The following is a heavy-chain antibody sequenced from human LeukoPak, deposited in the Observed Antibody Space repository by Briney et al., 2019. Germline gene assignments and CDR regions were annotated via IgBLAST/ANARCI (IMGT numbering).Heavy chain of an antibody. V-gene: IGHV3-48*01. J-gene: IGHJ6*03. CDR1: GFTCSDYS. Sequence: QTGGSLRLSCAVSGFTCSDYSMNWVRQAPGKGLEWVSYISSSGFTINYADSVKGRFTISRDNAKNSLYLQMNSLRAEDTAVYYCVRGVPKTSYYYYYMDVWGKGTTVTVSS. CDR3: VRGVPKTSYYYYYMDV. CDR2: ISSSGFTI. D-gene: IGHD4-11*01.